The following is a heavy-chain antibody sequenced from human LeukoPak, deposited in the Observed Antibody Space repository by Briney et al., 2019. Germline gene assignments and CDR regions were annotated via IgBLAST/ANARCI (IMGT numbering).Heavy chain of an antibody. D-gene: IGHD5-18*01. CDR1: GGSISSSSYY. Sequence: SETLSLTCTVSGGSISSSSYYWGWIRQPPGKGLGWIGGIYYSWSTYYNPSLTSRVTISVDTSKNQFSLKLRSVTAADTAVYYCASLGESWIQLWVTDMDVWGKGTTVTVSS. V-gene: IGHV4-39*07. J-gene: IGHJ6*03. CDR3: ASLGESWIQLWVTDMDV. CDR2: IYYSWST.